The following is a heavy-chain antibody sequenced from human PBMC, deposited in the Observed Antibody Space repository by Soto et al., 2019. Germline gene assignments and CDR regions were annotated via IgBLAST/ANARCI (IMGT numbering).Heavy chain of an antibody. D-gene: IGHD2-15*01. V-gene: IGHV3-73*01. J-gene: IGHJ4*02. CDR1: GFTFSGSA. CDR2: IRSKANSYAT. CDR3: TTYGGSPPNY. Sequence: EVQLVESGGGLVQPGGSLKLSCAASGFTFSGSAMHWVRQASGKGLEWVGRIRSKANSYATAYAASVKGRFTISRDDSKNTAYLQMNSLKTEDTAVYYCTTYGGSPPNYWGQGTLVTVSS.